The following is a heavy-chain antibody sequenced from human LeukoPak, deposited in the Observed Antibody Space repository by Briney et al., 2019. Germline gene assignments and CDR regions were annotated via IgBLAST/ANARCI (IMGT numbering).Heavy chain of an antibody. D-gene: IGHD6-13*01. Sequence: PGGSLRLSCAASGFTFSSYSMNWVRQAPGKGLEWVSSISSSSSYIYYADSVKGRFTISRDNSKNTLYLQMNSLRAEDTAVYYCARVLNSSSWFYYYYYMDVWGKGTTVTISS. CDR1: GFTFSSYS. V-gene: IGHV3-21*04. J-gene: IGHJ6*03. CDR2: ISSSSSYI. CDR3: ARVLNSSSWFYYYYYMDV.